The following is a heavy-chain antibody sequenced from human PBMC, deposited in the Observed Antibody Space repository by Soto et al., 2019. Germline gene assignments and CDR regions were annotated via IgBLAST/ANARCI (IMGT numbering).Heavy chain of an antibody. V-gene: IGHV1-69*01. CDR3: ATLPTATPFYFHF. Sequence: QVQLVQSGAEVKKPGSSVKVACKASGGTFSSYAISCVRQAPGQGLEWMGGFIPIFGTANYAQKFQGRVTISADESTSTAYMELSSLRSEDTAVYYCATLPTATPFYFHFWGQGTLITVSS. J-gene: IGHJ4*02. CDR1: GGTFSSYA. D-gene: IGHD2-15*01. CDR2: FIPIFGTA.